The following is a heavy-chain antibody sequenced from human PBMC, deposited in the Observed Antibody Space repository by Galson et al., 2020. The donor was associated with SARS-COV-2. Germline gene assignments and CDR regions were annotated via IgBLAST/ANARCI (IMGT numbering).Heavy chain of an antibody. CDR3: ARSLSSRLSCY. D-gene: IGHD6-13*01. Sequence: GESLRLPCAASGFNLSDHYMTWIRQAPGKGLEWLSYISSSGNTVYYADSVKGRFTISRDNAKNSLYLQMNSLRAEDTAVYYCARSLSSRLSCYWGQGNLVTVSS. J-gene: IGHJ4*02. V-gene: IGHV3-11*04. CDR2: ISSSGNTV. CDR1: GFNLSDHY.